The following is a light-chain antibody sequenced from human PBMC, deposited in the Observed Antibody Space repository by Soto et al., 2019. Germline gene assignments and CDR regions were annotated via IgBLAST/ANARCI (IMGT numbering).Light chain of an antibody. CDR1: QSISSY. CDR2: AAS. J-gene: IGKJ4*01. V-gene: IGKV1-39*01. CDR3: QQSYSTPLT. Sequence: DIQMTQSPSSLSASVGDTVTITCRARQSISSYLTWYQQKPGKASKPLIYAASSLQSGVPSRFSGSESGTDFTLTISSLQPEDFATYYCQQSYSTPLTFGGGTKVDIK.